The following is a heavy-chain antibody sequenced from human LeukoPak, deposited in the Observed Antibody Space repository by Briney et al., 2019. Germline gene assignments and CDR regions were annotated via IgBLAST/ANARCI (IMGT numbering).Heavy chain of an antibody. CDR1: GFTLSSYE. Sequence: GGSLRLSCAASGFTLSSYEMNWFRQAPGKGLEWVSYISSSGSTIYYADSVKGRFTISRDNSKNTMYLQMNSLNAEDTAVYYCAKDEVVPGYYYTDVWGRGTTVTISS. V-gene: IGHV3-48*03. CDR2: ISSSGSTI. J-gene: IGHJ6*03. D-gene: IGHD2-2*01. CDR3: AKDEVVPGYYYTDV.